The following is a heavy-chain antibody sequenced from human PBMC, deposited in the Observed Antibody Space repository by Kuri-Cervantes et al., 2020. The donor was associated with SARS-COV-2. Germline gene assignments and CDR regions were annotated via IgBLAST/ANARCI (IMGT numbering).Heavy chain of an antibody. CDR2: IRYDGSNK. Sequence: GESLKISCAASGFTFSSYGMHWVRQAPGKGLEWVAFIRYDGSNKYYADSVKGRFTISRDNSKNTLYLQMNSLRAEDTAVYYCARTTGYSSSWYIYYFDYWGQGTLVTVSS. V-gene: IGHV3-30*02. CDR3: ARTTGYSSSWYIYYFDY. CDR1: GFTFSSYG. J-gene: IGHJ4*02. D-gene: IGHD6-13*01.